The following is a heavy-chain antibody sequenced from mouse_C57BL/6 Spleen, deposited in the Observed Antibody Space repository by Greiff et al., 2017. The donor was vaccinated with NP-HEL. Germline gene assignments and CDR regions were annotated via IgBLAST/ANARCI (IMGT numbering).Heavy chain of an antibody. CDR3: ARGYYDSSYAMDY. V-gene: IGHV5-17*01. Sequence: EVKVVESGGGLVKPGGSLKLSCAASGFTFSDYGMHWVRQAPEKGLEWVAYISSGSSTIYYADTVKGRFTISRDNAKNTLFLQMTSLRSEDTAMYYCARGYYDSSYAMDYWGQGTSVTVSS. J-gene: IGHJ4*01. CDR1: GFTFSDYG. CDR2: ISSGSSTI. D-gene: IGHD2-4*01.